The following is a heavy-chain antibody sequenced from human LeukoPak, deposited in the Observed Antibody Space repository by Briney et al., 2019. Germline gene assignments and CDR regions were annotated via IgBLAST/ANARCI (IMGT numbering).Heavy chain of an antibody. CDR2: IYYSGST. J-gene: IGHJ4*02. CDR1: GGSISSGDYY. D-gene: IGHD3-22*01. CDR3: ARRGVDSSGYYIDY. V-gene: IGHV4-61*08. Sequence: PSETLSLTCTVSGGSISSGDYYWSRIRQPPGKGLEWIGYIYYSGSTNYNPSLKSRVTISVDTSKNQFSLKLSSVTAADTAVYYCARRGVDSSGYYIDYWGQGTLVTVSS.